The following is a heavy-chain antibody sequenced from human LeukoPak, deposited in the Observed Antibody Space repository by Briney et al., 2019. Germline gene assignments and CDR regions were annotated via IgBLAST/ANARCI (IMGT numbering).Heavy chain of an antibody. V-gene: IGHV1-69*02. Sequence: SVKVSCTASGGTFSSYTISWVRQAPGQELEWMGRIIPILGIANYAQKFQGRVTIRSEDTAVYYCARDPPGTVTTGISVASVADYWGQGTLVTVSS. J-gene: IGHJ4*02. CDR3: VADY. D-gene: IGHD4-11*01. CDR2: IIPILGIA. CDR1: GGTFSSYT.